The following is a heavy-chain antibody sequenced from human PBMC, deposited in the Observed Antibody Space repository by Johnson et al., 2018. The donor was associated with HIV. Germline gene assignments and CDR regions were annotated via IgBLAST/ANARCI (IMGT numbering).Heavy chain of an antibody. CDR1: GFTFSSYG. V-gene: IGHV3-33*06. J-gene: IGHJ3*02. CDR2: IKQDGSET. Sequence: QMLLVESGGGVVQPGRSLRLSCAASGFTFSSYGMHWVRQAPGKGLEWVANIKQDGSETFYADSVKGRFTISRDNSKNTLYLQMNSLRAEETAVYYCAKQGGSRLHLWVDAFDIWGQGTMVTVSS. CDR3: AKQGGSRLHLWVDAFDI. D-gene: IGHD3-10*01.